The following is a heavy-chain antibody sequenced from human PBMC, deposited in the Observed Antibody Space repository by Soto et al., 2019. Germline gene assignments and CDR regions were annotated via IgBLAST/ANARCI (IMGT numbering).Heavy chain of an antibody. CDR2: ISASNGNT. CDR3: ARSGRSWNLREFDY. Sequence: ASVKVCCKASGYTFATYGFSWVRKAPGQGLEWMGWISASNGNTNYAQNLRGRVTMTTDTSTSTAYMELRSLRPDDTAVFYCARSGRSWNLREFDYWGQGTLVTVSS. J-gene: IGHJ4*02. D-gene: IGHD6-13*01. V-gene: IGHV1-18*01. CDR1: GYTFATYG.